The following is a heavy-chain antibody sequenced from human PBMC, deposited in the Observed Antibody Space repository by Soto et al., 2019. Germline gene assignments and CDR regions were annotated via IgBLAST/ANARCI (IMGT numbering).Heavy chain of an antibody. Sequence: GGSLRLSCAASGFIFSRYVMNWVRQAPGKGLEWVSLISGSGDNTYYADSVKGRFTISRDNSKNTLYLQMNSLRAEDTAVYYCAKDLGRDGYNFKVFAVYYFDSWGQGTLVTVSS. CDR3: AKDLGRDGYNFKVFAVYYFDS. D-gene: IGHD5-12*01. V-gene: IGHV3-23*01. CDR2: ISGSGDNT. CDR1: GFIFSRYV. J-gene: IGHJ4*02.